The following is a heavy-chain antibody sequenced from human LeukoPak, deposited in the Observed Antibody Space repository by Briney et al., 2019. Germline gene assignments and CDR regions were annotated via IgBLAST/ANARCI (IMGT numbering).Heavy chain of an antibody. CDR3: VKAPLYEWDLLGFEY. CDR2: INLNSGNI. D-gene: IGHD1-26*01. Sequence: GGSLRLACAASGFTFNTYSMNCGRQAPGKGLEWGSGINLNSGNIVYADSVKGRFTISRDNAKNSLYLQMNSLRAEDTALYYCVKAPLYEWDLLGFEYWGQGTLVTVSS. V-gene: IGHV3-9*01. J-gene: IGHJ4*02. CDR1: GFTFNTYS.